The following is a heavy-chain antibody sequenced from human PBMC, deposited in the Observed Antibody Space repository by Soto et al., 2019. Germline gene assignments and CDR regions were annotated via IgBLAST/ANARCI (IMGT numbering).Heavy chain of an antibody. V-gene: IGHV1-8*01. CDR1: GHTFTSYD. CDR2: MNPNSGNT. D-gene: IGHD2-15*01. J-gene: IGHJ4*02. Sequence: GASVKVSCKASGHTFTSYDINWVRQATGQGLEWMGWMNPNSGNTGYAQKFQGRVTMTRNTSISTAYMELSSLRSEDTAVYYCARGHRVVAATHLSYYFDYWGQGTLVTVSS. CDR3: ARGHRVVAATHLSYYFDY.